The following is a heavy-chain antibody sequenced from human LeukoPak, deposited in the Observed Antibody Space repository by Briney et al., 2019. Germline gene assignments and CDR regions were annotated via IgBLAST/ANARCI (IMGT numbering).Heavy chain of an antibody. V-gene: IGHV1-69*04. CDR1: GGTFSSYA. CDR3: ARERGEQLWNSFAP. CDR2: IIPIFGIA. Sequence: SVKVSCKASGGTFSSYAISWVRQAPGQGLEWMGRIIPIFGIANYAQKFQGRVTITADKSTSTAYMELSSLRSEDTAVYYCARERGEQLWNSFAPCGQGTLVTAPS. J-gene: IGHJ5*02. D-gene: IGHD5-18*01.